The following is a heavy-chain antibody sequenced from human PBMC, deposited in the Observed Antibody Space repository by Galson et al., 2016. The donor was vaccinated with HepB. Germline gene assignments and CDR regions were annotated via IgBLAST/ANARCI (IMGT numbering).Heavy chain of an antibody. Sequence: CAISGDSVSSTSANWNWIRQSPSRGLEWLGRTYYKSKWYNDYAVSVQSRITINPDTSKNQFSLQWDSMTPEDTAVYYCARTSPFNTGTFDYWGQGTLVTVSS. J-gene: IGHJ4*02. CDR3: ARTSPFNTGTFDY. CDR2: TYYKSKWYN. V-gene: IGHV6-1*01. CDR1: GDSVSSTSAN. D-gene: IGHD1-7*01.